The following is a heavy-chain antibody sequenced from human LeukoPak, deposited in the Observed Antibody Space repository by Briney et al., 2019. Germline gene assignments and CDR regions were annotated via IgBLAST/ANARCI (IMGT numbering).Heavy chain of an antibody. J-gene: IGHJ4*02. Sequence: PSETLSLTCTVSGGSIYSYYWSWIRQPPGKGLEWIGYIYYTGTTKYNPSLKSRVTISIDTSNNQFSLRLSSVTAADTAVYFCARQYYGGNGIFDYWGQGTLVTVSS. V-gene: IGHV4-59*01. CDR1: GGSIYSYY. CDR3: ARQYYGGNGIFDY. CDR2: IYYTGTT. D-gene: IGHD4-23*01.